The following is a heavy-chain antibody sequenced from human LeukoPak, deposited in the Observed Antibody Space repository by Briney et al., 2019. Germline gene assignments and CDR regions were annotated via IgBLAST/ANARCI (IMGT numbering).Heavy chain of an antibody. CDR1: GYTFTSSG. V-gene: IGHV1-18*01. CDR2: ISAYNGNT. D-gene: IGHD2-2*03. CDR3: ARPGYCSSTSCENWFDP. Sequence: ASVNVSCKASGYTFTSSGISWVRQAPGQGLEWMGWISAYNGNTNYAQKLQGRVTMTTDTSTSTAYMELRSLRSDDTAVYYCARPGYCSSTSCENWFDPWGQGTLVTVSS. J-gene: IGHJ5*02.